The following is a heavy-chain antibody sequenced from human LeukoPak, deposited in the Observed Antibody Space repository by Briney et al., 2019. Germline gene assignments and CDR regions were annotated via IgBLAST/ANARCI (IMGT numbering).Heavy chain of an antibody. CDR1: GFIFGAYG. CDR3: AKTRGDYYDTSSYLDS. V-gene: IGHV3-30*18. J-gene: IGHJ5*02. CDR2: ISSDGTKK. Sequence: GRSLRLSCAASGFIFGAYGMHWVRQAPGKGLEWVAVISSDGTKKYYGDSVKGRFTLSRDNSKNTVSPQVSSLTEADTAVYYCAKTRGDYYDTSSYLDSWGQGTLVTVSS. D-gene: IGHD3-22*01.